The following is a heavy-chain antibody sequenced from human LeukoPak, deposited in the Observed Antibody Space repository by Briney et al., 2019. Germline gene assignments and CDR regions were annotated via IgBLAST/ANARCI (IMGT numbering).Heavy chain of an antibody. V-gene: IGHV4-39*07. J-gene: IGHJ4*02. CDR2: SYYSGST. CDR3: ASAVGTTTFDY. Sequence: SETLSLTCTVSGGSISSSSYYWGWIRQPPGKGLEWIGSSYYSGSTYYNPSLKSRVTMSVDTSKSHFSLKLSSVTAADTAVYYCASAVGTTTFDYWGQGTLVTVSS. CDR1: GGSISSSSYY. D-gene: IGHD1-26*01.